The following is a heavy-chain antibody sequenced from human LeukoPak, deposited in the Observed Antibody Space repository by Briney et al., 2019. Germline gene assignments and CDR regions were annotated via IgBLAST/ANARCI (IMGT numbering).Heavy chain of an antibody. V-gene: IGHV4-61*08. CDR2: IYYSGST. CDR3: ARELVRVADSYYYYYYMDV. CDR1: GGSISSGGYY. J-gene: IGHJ6*03. Sequence: SETLSLTCTVSGGSISSGGYYWSWIRQHPGKGLEWIGYIYYSGSTNYNPSLKSRVTISVDTSKNQFSLKLSSVTAADTAVYYCARELVRVADSYYYYYYMDVWGKGTTVTVSS. D-gene: IGHD6-19*01.